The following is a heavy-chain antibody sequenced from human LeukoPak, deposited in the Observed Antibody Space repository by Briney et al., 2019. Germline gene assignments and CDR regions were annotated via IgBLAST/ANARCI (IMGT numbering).Heavy chain of an antibody. V-gene: IGHV4-61*01. CDR3: ARRDYGRGDAFDI. J-gene: IGHJ3*02. D-gene: IGHD4-17*01. CDR1: GGSVSSGSYY. CDR2: IYYSGST. Sequence: PSETLSLTCTVSGGSVSSGSYYWSWIRQPPGKGLEWIGYIYYSGSTLYNPSLKSRLTISLDTSKNQFSLKLTSVTAADTAVYYCARRDYGRGDAFDIWGQGTMVTVSS.